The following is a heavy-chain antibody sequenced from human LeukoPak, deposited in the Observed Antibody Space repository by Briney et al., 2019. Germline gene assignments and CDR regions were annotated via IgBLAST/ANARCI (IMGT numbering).Heavy chain of an antibody. CDR1: GFAFNSYA. J-gene: IGHJ3*01. CDR3: AKGQYYDLLSGLQEDAFDV. Sequence: GGSLRLSCAASGFAFNSYAMNWVRQVPGKGLEWVSTISGSGGSTLYADSVRGRFTISRDNFKNTLHLQMNSLGGDDTAVYYCAKGQYYDLLSGLQEDAFDVWGQGTMVTVSS. D-gene: IGHD3-3*01. V-gene: IGHV3-23*01. CDR2: ISGSGGST.